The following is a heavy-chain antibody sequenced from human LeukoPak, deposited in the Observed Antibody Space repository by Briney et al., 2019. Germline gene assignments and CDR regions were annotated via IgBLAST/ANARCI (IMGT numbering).Heavy chain of an antibody. J-gene: IGHJ4*02. CDR3: ARQYYGYSGGGLDY. CDR1: GGSFSNYD. Sequence: SETLSLTCGVYGGSFSNYDRNWIRQPPGKGLEWIGEINHSGSTSYNPSLKSRVTISVDTSKNQFSLKLNSVTAADTALYYRARQYYGYSGGGLDYWGQGTLVTVSS. V-gene: IGHV4-34*01. CDR2: INHSGST. D-gene: IGHD3-16*01.